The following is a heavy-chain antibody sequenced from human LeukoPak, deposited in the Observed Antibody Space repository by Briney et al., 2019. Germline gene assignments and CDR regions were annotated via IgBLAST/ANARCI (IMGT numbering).Heavy chain of an antibody. CDR2: IYYSGST. Sequence: SETLSLTCTVSGGSISSYYWSWIRQPPGKGLEWIGYIYYSGSTNYNPSLKSRVSISVDTSKNQFSLKLSSVTAADTAVYYCARAPTAADERGGKNWFDPWGQGTLVTVSS. J-gene: IGHJ5*02. CDR3: ARAPTAADERGGKNWFDP. V-gene: IGHV4-59*12. D-gene: IGHD6-13*01. CDR1: GGSISSYY.